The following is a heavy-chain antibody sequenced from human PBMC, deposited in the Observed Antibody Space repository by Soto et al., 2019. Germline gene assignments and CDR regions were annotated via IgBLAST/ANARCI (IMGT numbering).Heavy chain of an antibody. V-gene: IGHV3-23*01. CDR3: AKDRMAVTTWWGAITSVGSYYFDY. D-gene: IGHD4-17*01. Sequence: PGGSLRLSCAASGFTFSSYAMSWVRQAPGKGLEWVSAISGSGGSTYYADSVKGRFTISRDNSKNTLYLQMNSLRAEDTAVYYCAKDRMAVTTWWGAITSVGSYYFDYWGQGTLVTVYS. CDR2: ISGSGGST. J-gene: IGHJ4*02. CDR1: GFTFSSYA.